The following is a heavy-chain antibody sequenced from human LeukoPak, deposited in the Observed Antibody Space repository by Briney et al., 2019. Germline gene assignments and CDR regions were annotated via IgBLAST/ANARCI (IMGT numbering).Heavy chain of an antibody. J-gene: IGHJ4*02. D-gene: IGHD3-22*01. CDR3: AREGSSGYYLLY. Sequence: ASVKVSFKASGYTFTGYYMHWVRQAPGQGLEWMGWINPNSGDTNFAQKFQGRVTMTRDTSISTAYMELSTLRSDDTAVYYCAREGSSGYYLLYWGQGTLVTVSS. V-gene: IGHV1-2*02. CDR1: GYTFTGYY. CDR2: INPNSGDT.